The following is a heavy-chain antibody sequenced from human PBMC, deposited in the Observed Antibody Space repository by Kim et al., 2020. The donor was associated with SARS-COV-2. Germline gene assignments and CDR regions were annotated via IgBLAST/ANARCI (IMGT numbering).Heavy chain of an antibody. V-gene: IGHV1-46*01. J-gene: IGHJ4*02. Sequence: SYAKKFQGRVTMTRDTSTSTVYMELSSLRSEDTAVYYCARAPRGGYSYGDWGQGTLVTVSS. CDR3: ARAPRGGYSYGD. D-gene: IGHD5-18*01.